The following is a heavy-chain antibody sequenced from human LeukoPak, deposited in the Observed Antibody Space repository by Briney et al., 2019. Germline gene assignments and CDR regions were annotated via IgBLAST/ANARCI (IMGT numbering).Heavy chain of an antibody. CDR1: GGSISSSNW. CDR2: IYHTGSS. J-gene: IGHJ5*02. Sequence: SETLSLTCAVSGGSISSSNWWSWVRQPPGKGLEWIGEIYHTGSSNYNPSLKSRVTIPVDKSKSQFSLKLSSVTAADTAVYYCTRGGTTVAGTFWFDPWGRGTLVTVSS. V-gene: IGHV4-4*02. D-gene: IGHD6-19*01. CDR3: TRGGTTVAGTFWFDP.